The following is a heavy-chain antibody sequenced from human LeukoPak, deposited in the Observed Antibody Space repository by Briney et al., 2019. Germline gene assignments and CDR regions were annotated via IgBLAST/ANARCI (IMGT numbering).Heavy chain of an antibody. V-gene: IGHV1-24*01. CDR1: GYTLTELS. J-gene: IGHJ6*03. D-gene: IGHD3-10*01. CDR3: ATLGRGGFGELLWSRYYYYYMDV. Sequence: GASVKVSCKVSGYTLTELSMHWVRQAPGKGLEWMGGFDPEDGETIYAQKFQGRVTMTEDTSTDTAYMELSSLRSEDTAVYYCATLGRGGFGELLWSRYYYYYMDVWGKGTTVTISS. CDR2: FDPEDGET.